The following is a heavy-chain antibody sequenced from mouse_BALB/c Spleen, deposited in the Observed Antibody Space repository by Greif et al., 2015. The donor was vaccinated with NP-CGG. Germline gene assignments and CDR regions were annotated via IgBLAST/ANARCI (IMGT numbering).Heavy chain of an antibody. D-gene: IGHD2-12*01. CDR2: IDPANINP. CDR1: GFNIKDTY. J-gene: IGHJ3*01. V-gene: IGHV14-3*02. Sequence: EVQLQQSGAELVKPGASGKLSCTASGFNIKDTYMHWVKQRPEQGLEWIGRIDPANINPKYDPKFQGKATITPDTSSNTAYPRLSGLTSEHTAVYFCGNADYKPLGLAYWGEGNLITVSA. CDR3: GNADYKPLGLAY.